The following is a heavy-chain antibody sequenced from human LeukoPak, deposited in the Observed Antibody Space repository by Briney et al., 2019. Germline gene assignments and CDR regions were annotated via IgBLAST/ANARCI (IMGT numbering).Heavy chain of an antibody. CDR3: ASPIYYYYGMDV. CDR2: INHSAST. V-gene: IGHV4-34*01. Sequence: PSETLSLTCAVYGGSFSGYYWSWIRLPPRKGLEWIGEINHSASTNYNPSLKSRVTISVDTSKNQFSLKLTSVTAADTAVYYCASPIYYYYGMDVWGQGTTVTVSS. J-gene: IGHJ6*02. CDR1: GGSFSGYY.